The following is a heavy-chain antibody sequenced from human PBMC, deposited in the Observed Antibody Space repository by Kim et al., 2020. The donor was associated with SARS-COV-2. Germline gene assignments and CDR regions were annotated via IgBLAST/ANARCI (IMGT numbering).Heavy chain of an antibody. Sequence: RTYYGDSVKGRFTISRDNSKNTLYLQMNSLRAEDTAVYYCARLEVGALDYWGQGTLVTVSS. CDR3: ARLEVGALDY. CDR2: RT. V-gene: IGHV3-53*01. D-gene: IGHD1-26*01. J-gene: IGHJ4*02.